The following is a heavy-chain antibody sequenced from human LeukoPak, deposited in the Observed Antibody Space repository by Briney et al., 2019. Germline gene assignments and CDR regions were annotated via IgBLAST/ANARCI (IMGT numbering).Heavy chain of an antibody. Sequence: GGSLRLSCAASGFTFSSYSMSWVRQAPGKGLEWVSAISGSGGSKYYAESVKGRFTISRDNSKNTLYMQMNSLRAEDTAVYYCAKDALDIVVVVAATLGSAVDIGGQGTMVNVSS. V-gene: IGHV3-23*01. D-gene: IGHD2-15*01. CDR2: ISGSGGSK. CDR1: GFTFSSYS. J-gene: IGHJ3*02. CDR3: AKDALDIVVVVAATLGSAVDI.